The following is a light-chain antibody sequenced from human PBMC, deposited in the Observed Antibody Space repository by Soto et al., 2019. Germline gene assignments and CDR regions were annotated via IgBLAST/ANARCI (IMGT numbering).Light chain of an antibody. CDR1: QSVTGN. Sequence: EIVMTQSPVTLSVSPGERATLSCRASQSVTGNLAWYQQKPGQASRLLIYGASTRATGIPARFSGSGSGTEFTLTISNLQSEDFAIYYCQKFHACPRPLAPGPKVAIK. CDR3: QKFHACPRP. J-gene: IGKJ1*01. V-gene: IGKV3-15*01. CDR2: GAS.